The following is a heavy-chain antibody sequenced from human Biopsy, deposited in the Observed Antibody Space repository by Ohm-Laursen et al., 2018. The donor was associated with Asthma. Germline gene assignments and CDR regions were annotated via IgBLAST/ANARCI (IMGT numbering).Heavy chain of an antibody. Sequence: LRLSCAASGFTFGDYAMHWVRQAPGKGLEWVSGISWNSGSIGYADSVKGRFTISRDNAKNSLYLQMNSLRAEDTAVYYCARKAGSCISRTCYSLDFWGQGTLVTVSS. CDR2: ISWNSGSI. V-gene: IGHV3-9*01. J-gene: IGHJ4*02. CDR3: ARKAGSCISRTCYSLDF. D-gene: IGHD2-2*01. CDR1: GFTFGDYA.